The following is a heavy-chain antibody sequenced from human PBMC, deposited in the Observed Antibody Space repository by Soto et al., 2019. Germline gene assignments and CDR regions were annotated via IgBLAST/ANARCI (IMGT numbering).Heavy chain of an antibody. V-gene: IGHV1-69*02. CDR1: GGTFSSYT. J-gene: IGHJ6*02. D-gene: IGHD6-19*01. CDR3: ARGIAVAGTITNYYYYGMDV. CDR2: IIPILGIA. Sequence: QVQLVQSGAEVKKPGSSVKVSCKASGGTFSSYTNSWVRQAPGQRLEWMGRIIPILGIANYAQKFQGRVTITSDKSTSTAYMELSSLRSEDTAVYYCARGIAVAGTITNYYYYGMDVWGQGTTVTVSS.